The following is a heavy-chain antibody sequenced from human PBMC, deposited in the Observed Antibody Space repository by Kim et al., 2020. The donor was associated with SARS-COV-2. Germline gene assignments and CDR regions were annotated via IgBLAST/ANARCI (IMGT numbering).Heavy chain of an antibody. CDR3: ASYAAAGHY. D-gene: IGHD6-13*01. Sequence: GSTNYDPSLKSRVTISGDTSKNQFSLRLSSVTAADTAVYYCASYAAAGHYWGQGTLVTVSS. V-gene: IGHV4-59*01. CDR2: GST. J-gene: IGHJ4*02.